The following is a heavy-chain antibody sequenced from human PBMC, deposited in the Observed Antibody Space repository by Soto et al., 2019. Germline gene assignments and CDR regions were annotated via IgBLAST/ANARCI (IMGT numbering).Heavy chain of an antibody. CDR3: ARDSDSSGYWGGIFDY. Sequence: GGSLRLSCAASGFTFSSYSMNWVRQAPGKGLEWVSSISSSSSYIYYADSVKGRFTISRDNAKNSLYLQMNSLRAEDTAVYYCARDSDSSGYWGGIFDYWGQGTLVTVSS. D-gene: IGHD3-22*01. J-gene: IGHJ4*02. V-gene: IGHV3-21*01. CDR2: ISSSSSYI. CDR1: GFTFSSYS.